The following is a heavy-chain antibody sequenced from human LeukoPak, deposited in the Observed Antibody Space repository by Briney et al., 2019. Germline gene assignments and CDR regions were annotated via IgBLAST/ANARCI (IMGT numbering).Heavy chain of an antibody. CDR1: GYSFTCYR. Sequence: PGESLKISCKVCGYSFTCYRMGLVRQMPGKGLEWMGIIYPGDSDTRYSPSLQGQVTISADKSISTAYLQWSSLKASDTAMYYCARRPEYSSGWYRAPFEYGGQGTLVTVSS. CDR2: IYPGDSDT. J-gene: IGHJ4*02. V-gene: IGHV5-51*01. D-gene: IGHD6-19*01. CDR3: ARRPEYSSGWYRAPFEY.